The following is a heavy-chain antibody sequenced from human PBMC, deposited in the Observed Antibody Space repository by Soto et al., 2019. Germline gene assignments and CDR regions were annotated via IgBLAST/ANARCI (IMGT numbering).Heavy chain of an antibody. Sequence: GSLRLSCTVSGGSISSYYWSWIRQPPGKGLEWIGYIYYSGSTNYNPSLKSRVTISVDTSKNQFSLKLSSVTAADTAVYYCARAPPSADPYYFDYWGQGTLVTVSS. J-gene: IGHJ4*02. V-gene: IGHV4-59*01. CDR2: IYYSGST. D-gene: IGHD6-19*01. CDR3: ARAPPSADPYYFDY. CDR1: GGSISSYY.